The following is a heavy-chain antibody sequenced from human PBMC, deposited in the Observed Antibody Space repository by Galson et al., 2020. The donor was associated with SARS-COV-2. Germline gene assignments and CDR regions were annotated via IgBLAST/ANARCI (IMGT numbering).Heavy chain of an antibody. D-gene: IGHD1-20*01. V-gene: IGHV2-5*02. Sequence: KMSGPTLVTPTQTLTMTCTFSGFSLNTSGVGVGWIRQPPGKALEWLALIFWDNDKWYSPSLKSRLNINNDSSKNQVVLTMTNMDPMDTATYYCAHSSGWAVTGHNWLDPWGQGTLVTVSS. CDR2: IFWDNDK. CDR3: AHSSGWAVTGHNWLDP. CDR1: GFSLNTSGVG. J-gene: IGHJ5*02.